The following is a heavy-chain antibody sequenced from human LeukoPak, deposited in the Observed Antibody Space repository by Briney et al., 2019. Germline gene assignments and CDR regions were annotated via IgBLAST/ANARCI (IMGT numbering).Heavy chain of an antibody. D-gene: IGHD2-2*01. Sequence: SETLSLTCTVSGGSISSYYWSWLRQPPGKGLGWIGYIYYSGSTNYNPSLKSRVTISVDTSKNQFFLKLSSVTAADTAVYYCARTGPKYAPVGWFDPWGQGTLVTVSS. CDR3: ARTGPKYAPVGWFDP. CDR2: IYYSGST. J-gene: IGHJ5*02. V-gene: IGHV4-59*01. CDR1: GGSISSYY.